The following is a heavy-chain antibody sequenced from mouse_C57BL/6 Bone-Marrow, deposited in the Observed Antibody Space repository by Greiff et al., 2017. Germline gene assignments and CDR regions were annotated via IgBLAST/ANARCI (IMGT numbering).Heavy chain of an antibody. J-gene: IGHJ4*01. D-gene: IGHD2-4*01. CDR2: INPNNGGT. CDR1: GYTFTDYY. V-gene: IGHV1-26*01. Sequence: EVQLQQSGPELVKPGASVKISCKASGYTFTDYYMNWVKQSHGKSLEWIGDINPNNGGTSYNQKFKGKATLTVDKSSSTAYMELRSLTSEDSAVYYCARWVIGDYDEKAMDYWGQGTSVTVSS. CDR3: ARWVIGDYDEKAMDY.